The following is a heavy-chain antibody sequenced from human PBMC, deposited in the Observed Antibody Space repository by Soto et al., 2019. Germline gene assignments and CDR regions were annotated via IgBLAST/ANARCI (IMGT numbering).Heavy chain of an antibody. Sequence: SETLSLTCVVYGGSSSGYYWSWIRQSPGKGLEWIGGINHRGSTNYNPSLESRVTISVDTSKNQFSLKLPSVTAADTAMYYCARDGFCTSTTCRVGNWFDPWGQGTLVTVSS. CDR1: GGSSSGYY. J-gene: IGHJ5*02. D-gene: IGHD2-2*01. CDR3: ARDGFCTSTTCRVGNWFDP. V-gene: IGHV4-34*01. CDR2: INHRGST.